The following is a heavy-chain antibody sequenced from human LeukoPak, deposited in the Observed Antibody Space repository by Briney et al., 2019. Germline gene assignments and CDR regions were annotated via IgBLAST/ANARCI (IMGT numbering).Heavy chain of an antibody. J-gene: IGHJ4*02. Sequence: GGSLRLSCAASGFTFSSYSMNWVRQAPGKGLEWVSSISSSSSYIYYADSVKGRFTISRDNSKNTLYLQMNSLRAEDTAVYYCAKDKRAGTTLVLDYWGQGTLVTVSS. V-gene: IGHV3-21*04. CDR3: AKDKRAGTTLVLDY. D-gene: IGHD1-7*01. CDR1: GFTFSSYS. CDR2: ISSSSSYI.